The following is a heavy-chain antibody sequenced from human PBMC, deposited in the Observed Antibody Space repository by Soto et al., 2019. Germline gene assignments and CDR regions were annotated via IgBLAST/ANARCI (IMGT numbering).Heavy chain of an antibody. J-gene: IGHJ3*02. Sequence: SETLSLTCTVSGGSVSSGSYYWSWIRQPPGKGLEWIGYIYYSGSTNYNPSLKSRVTISVDTSKNQFYLKLSSVTAADTAVHYCARNYYDGEDAFDIWGQGTMVTVSS. CDR3: ARNYYDGEDAFDI. V-gene: IGHV4-61*01. CDR1: GGSVSSGSYY. CDR2: IYYSGST. D-gene: IGHD3-22*01.